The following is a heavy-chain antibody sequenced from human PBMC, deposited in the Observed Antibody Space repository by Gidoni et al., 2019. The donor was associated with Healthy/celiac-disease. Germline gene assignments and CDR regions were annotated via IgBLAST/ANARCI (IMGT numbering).Heavy chain of an antibody. CDR2: IRSSSRYI. J-gene: IGHJ5*02. Sequence: EVQLVESGGGLVKPGGSLRLSCTASGFTFSSYSMNWVRQAPGKGLEGVSSIRSSSRYIYYADSVKGRFTISRDKAKNSLYLQMNSLRAEDTAVYYCASYRATGWFDPWGQGTLVTVSS. D-gene: IGHD3-16*02. CDR3: ASYRATGWFDP. V-gene: IGHV3-21*01. CDR1: GFTFSSYS.